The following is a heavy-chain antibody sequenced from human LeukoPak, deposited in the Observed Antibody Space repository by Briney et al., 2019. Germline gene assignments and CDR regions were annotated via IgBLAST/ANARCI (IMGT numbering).Heavy chain of an antibody. CDR3: AKSLYGSGSYWDPNFDY. J-gene: IGHJ4*02. V-gene: IGHV3-30*18. Sequence: GGSLRLSCAASGFTFSSYGMHWVRQAPGKGLEWVAVISRDGSNKYSADSVQGRFTISRDNYKNTLYLQMTSLRAEDTAVYYCAKSLYGSGSYWDPNFDYWGQGTLVTVSS. D-gene: IGHD3-10*01. CDR1: GFTFSSYG. CDR2: ISRDGSNK.